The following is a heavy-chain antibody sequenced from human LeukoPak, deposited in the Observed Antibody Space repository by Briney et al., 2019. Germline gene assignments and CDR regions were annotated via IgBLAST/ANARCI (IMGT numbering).Heavy chain of an antibody. J-gene: IGHJ4*02. V-gene: IGHV3-48*01. CDR3: ARVKGYGGYTVVPLDY. CDR1: GFTFNIYS. D-gene: IGHD6-13*01. Sequence: GGSLRLSCAASGFTFNIYSMNWVRQAPGKGLEWVSYISSSSSAIYYADSVKGRFTISRDNAKNSLCLQMNSLRAEDTAVYYCARVKGYGGYTVVPLDYWGQGTPVTVSS. CDR2: ISSSSSAI.